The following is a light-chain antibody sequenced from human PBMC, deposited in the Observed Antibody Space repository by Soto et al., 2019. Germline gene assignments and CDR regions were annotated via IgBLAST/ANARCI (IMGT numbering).Light chain of an antibody. Sequence: DIQMTQSPSTLSGSVGDRVTITCRASQTISSWLAWYQQKPGQAPKLLIFGASTLHSGVPSRFSGSGSGTRFTLTITSLQPEDVATYYCLHEYNYPWTFGQGTKV. CDR1: QTISSW. J-gene: IGKJ1*01. CDR3: LHEYNYPWT. V-gene: IGKV1-5*01. CDR2: GAS.